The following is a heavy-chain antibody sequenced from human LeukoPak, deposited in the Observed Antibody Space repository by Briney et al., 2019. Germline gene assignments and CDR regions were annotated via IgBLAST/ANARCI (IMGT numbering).Heavy chain of an antibody. D-gene: IGHD2-15*01. CDR2: ISYDGSNK. V-gene: IGHV3-30*18. J-gene: IGHJ4*02. CDR1: GFTFSSYG. CDR3: AKDRRLGYCSGGSCYLDY. Sequence: GGSLRLSCAASGFTFSSYGMHWVRQAPGKGLEWVAVISYDGSNKYYADSVKGRFTISRDNSKNTLYPQMNSLRAEDTAVYYCAKDRRLGYCSGGSCYLDYWGQGTLVTVSS.